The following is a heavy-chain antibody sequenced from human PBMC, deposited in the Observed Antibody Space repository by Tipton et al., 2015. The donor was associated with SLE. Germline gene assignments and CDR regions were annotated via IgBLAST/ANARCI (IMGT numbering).Heavy chain of an antibody. Sequence: SLRLSCAASGFTVSNIHMSWVRQAPGKGLEWVSVIYGGGITYYADSVKGRFTISRDNSMNTLYLQMNSLRPEDTAVYHCAISLATPGGYDYWGQGTLVTVSP. CDR2: IYGGGIT. J-gene: IGHJ4*02. CDR1: GFTVSNIH. CDR3: AISLATPGGYDY. V-gene: IGHV3-53*05. D-gene: IGHD4-23*01.